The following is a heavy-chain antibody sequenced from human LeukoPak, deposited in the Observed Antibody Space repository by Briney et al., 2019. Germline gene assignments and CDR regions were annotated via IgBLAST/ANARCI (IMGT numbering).Heavy chain of an antibody. CDR1: GFTFSSYA. Sequence: PGGSLRLSCAASGFTFSSYAMSWVRQAPGKGLEWVSAISGSGGSTYYADSVKGRFTISRDNSKNTLYLQMNSLRAEDTAVYYCAKGGVEWLRFWGASHIWGQGTMVTVSS. J-gene: IGHJ3*02. D-gene: IGHD5-12*01. CDR3: AKGGVEWLRFWGASHI. CDR2: ISGSGGST. V-gene: IGHV3-23*01.